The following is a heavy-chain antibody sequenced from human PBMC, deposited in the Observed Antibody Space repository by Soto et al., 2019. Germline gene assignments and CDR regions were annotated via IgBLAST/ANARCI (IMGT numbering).Heavy chain of an antibody. Sequence: QVQLQESGPGLVKPSQTLSLTCTVSGGSISSGGYYWSWIRQQPGKGLEWIGYIYYSGSTYNNPSLKSRVTISVDTSKNQFSLKLSSVPAADTAVYYCARAVMGVGATPNWFDPWGQGTLVTVSS. V-gene: IGHV4-31*03. D-gene: IGHD1-26*01. J-gene: IGHJ5*02. CDR1: GGSISSGGYY. CDR3: ARAVMGVGATPNWFDP. CDR2: IYYSGST.